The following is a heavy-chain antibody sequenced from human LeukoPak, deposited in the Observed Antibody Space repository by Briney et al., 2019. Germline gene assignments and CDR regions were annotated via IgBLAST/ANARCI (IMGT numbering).Heavy chain of an antibody. Sequence: PSETLSLTCTVSGGSISSSTYYWGWIRQPPGKGLEWIGCIYYSGSTYYNPSLKSRVTISVDTSKTHFSLNLSSVTAADTAVYYCARVYLKKDYGDYDWNYYYMDVWGKGTTVTVSS. J-gene: IGHJ6*03. V-gene: IGHV4-39*07. CDR2: IYYSGST. D-gene: IGHD4-17*01. CDR1: GGSISSSTYY. CDR3: ARVYLKKDYGDYDWNYYYMDV.